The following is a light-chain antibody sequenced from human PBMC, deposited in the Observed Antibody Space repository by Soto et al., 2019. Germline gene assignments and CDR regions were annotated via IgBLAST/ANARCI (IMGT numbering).Light chain of an antibody. CDR3: QQYNYRPPA. CDR2: GAS. CDR1: QSVSGN. V-gene: IGKV3-15*01. Sequence: EIVMTQSPATLSVSPGERTDLSCRASQSVSGNLAWNQQTPGQAPRLLIYGASTRATGIPARFSGISFGTEFSLIISSLKSEDFAVYYCQQYNYRPPAFGQGTRLEIK. J-gene: IGKJ5*01.